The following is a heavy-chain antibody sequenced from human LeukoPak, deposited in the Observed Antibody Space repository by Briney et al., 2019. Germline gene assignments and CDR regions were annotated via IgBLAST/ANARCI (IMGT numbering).Heavy chain of an antibody. CDR2: ISSSSSYI. V-gene: IGHV3-21*01. J-gene: IGHJ4*02. CDR1: GFTFSNYS. Sequence: PGGSLRLSCAASGFTFSNYSVSWVRQAPGKGLEWVSSISSSSSYIYYADSVKGRFTISRDNSKSTLYLQMNSLRTEDTAVYYCAKDRDKFWSGSQVWGQGTLVTVSS. D-gene: IGHD3-3*01. CDR3: AKDRDKFWSGSQV.